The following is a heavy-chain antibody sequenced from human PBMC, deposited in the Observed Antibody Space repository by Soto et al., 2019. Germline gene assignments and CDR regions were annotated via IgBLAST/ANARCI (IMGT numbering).Heavy chain of an antibody. Sequence: GGSLRLSCAASGFTFSSYWMSWVRQAPGKGLEWVANIKQDGSEKYYVDSVKGRFTISRDNAKNSLYLQMNSLRAEDTAVYYCASDPGTTAKMRFDAFDIWGQGTMVTVSS. D-gene: IGHD4-4*01. V-gene: IGHV3-7*01. CDR1: GFTFSSYW. CDR3: ASDPGTTAKMRFDAFDI. J-gene: IGHJ3*02. CDR2: IKQDGSEK.